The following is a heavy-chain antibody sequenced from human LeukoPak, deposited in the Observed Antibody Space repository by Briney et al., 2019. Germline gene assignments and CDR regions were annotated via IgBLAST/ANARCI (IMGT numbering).Heavy chain of an antibody. V-gene: IGHV7-4-1*02. CDR3: AREILRFDI. J-gene: IGHJ3*02. CDR1: GYTFTTYA. CDR2: INTNTGNP. Sequence: ASVKVSCKASGYTFTTYAMNWVRQAPGQGLEWMGWINTNTGNPAYAQGFTGRFVFSLDTSVSTAYLQISNLMPEDTAKYYCAREILRFDIWGQGTMVTVSS.